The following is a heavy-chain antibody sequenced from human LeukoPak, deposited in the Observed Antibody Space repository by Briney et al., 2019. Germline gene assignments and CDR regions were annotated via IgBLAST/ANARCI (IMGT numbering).Heavy chain of an antibody. V-gene: IGHV4-59*08. CDR1: GGSISSYY. Sequence: PSETLSLTCTVSGGSISSYYWSWIRQPPGKGLEWIGYIYYSGSTNYNPSLKSRITISVDTSKNQFSLKLSSVTAADTAVYYCARHTTPRDFIDYWGQGTLVTASS. D-gene: IGHD1-14*01. CDR3: ARHTTPRDFIDY. CDR2: IYYSGST. J-gene: IGHJ4*02.